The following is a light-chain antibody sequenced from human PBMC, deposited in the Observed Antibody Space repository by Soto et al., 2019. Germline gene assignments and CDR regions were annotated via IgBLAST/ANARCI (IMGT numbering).Light chain of an antibody. V-gene: IGLV2-14*03. J-gene: IGLJ1*01. CDR2: EVT. CDR1: SSDGGGYNF. Sequence: QSALTQPASVSGSPGQSITISCTGTSSDGGGYNFVSWYQQHPGKAPKLMIYEVTSRPSGVSNRFSGSKSGNTASLTISGLQAEDEADYYCNSYTTSSTLVFGTGTKLTVL. CDR3: NSYTTSSTLV.